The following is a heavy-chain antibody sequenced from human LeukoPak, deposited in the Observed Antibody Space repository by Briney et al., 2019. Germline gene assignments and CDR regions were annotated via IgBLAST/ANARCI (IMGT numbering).Heavy chain of an antibody. Sequence: SETLSLTCTVSGGSISSSSYYWGWVRQPPGKGLDWIGSIYYSGSTYYNPSLKSRVTISVDTSKNQFSLKLSSVTAADTAVYYCARDKYSSSPYNWFDPWGQGTLVTVSS. CDR3: ARDKYSSSPYNWFDP. J-gene: IGHJ5*02. D-gene: IGHD6-13*01. CDR1: GGSISSSSYY. V-gene: IGHV4-39*07. CDR2: IYYSGST.